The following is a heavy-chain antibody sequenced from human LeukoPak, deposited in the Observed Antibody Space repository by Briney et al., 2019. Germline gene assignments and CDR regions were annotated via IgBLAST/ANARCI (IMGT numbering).Heavy chain of an antibody. V-gene: IGHV3-23*01. D-gene: IGHD2-21*01. CDR3: AKDIQGSY. CDR2: VSSSGANT. CDR1: GFSFNSAA. Sequence: GGSLRLSCAASGFSFNSAAMTWARQAPGKGLEWVSLVSSSGANTYYADSVKGRFTISRDNSKNTLYLQMNSLRAEDTAIYYCAKDIQGSYWGQGTVVSVSS. J-gene: IGHJ4*02.